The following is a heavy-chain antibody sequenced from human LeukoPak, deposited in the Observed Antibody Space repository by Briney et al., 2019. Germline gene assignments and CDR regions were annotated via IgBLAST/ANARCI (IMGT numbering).Heavy chain of an antibody. CDR1: GGSFSGYY. CDR3: ARGFYVWGSNDY. Sequence: PSETLSLTCAVYGGSFSGYYWSWIRQPPGKGLEWIVEINHSGGTNYNPSLKSRVTISVDTSKNQFSLKLSSVTAADTAVYYCARGFYVWGSNDYWGQGTLVTVSS. J-gene: IGHJ4*02. D-gene: IGHD3-16*01. V-gene: IGHV4-34*01. CDR2: INHSGGT.